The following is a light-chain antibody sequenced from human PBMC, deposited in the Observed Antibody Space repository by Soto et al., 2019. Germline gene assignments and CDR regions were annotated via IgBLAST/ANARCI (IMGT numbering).Light chain of an antibody. CDR2: DVS. CDR1: SSDVGGYIY. CDR3: CSYAGNKTVV. V-gene: IGLV2-11*01. J-gene: IGLJ3*02. Sequence: QSALTQPRSVSGSPGQSVTISCTGTSSDVGGYIYVSWYQQYPAKAPKVMIYDVSRRPSGVPDRFSGSKSGNTASLTISGLQAEDEAVYYCCSYAGNKTVVFGGGTKRTVL.